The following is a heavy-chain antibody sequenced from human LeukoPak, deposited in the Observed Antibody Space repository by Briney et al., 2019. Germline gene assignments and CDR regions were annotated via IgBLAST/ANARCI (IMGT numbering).Heavy chain of an antibody. CDR1: GYTFTSYY. D-gene: IGHD3-22*01. J-gene: IGHJ6*04. Sequence: EASVKVSCTASGYTFTSYYMHWVRQAPGQGPEWMGIINPSGGSTSYAQKFQGRVTMTRDMSTSTVYMELSSLRSEDTAVYYCARSTGYYDSSGTSGMDVWGKGTTVTVSS. V-gene: IGHV1-46*01. CDR3: ARSTGYYDSSGTSGMDV. CDR2: INPSGGST.